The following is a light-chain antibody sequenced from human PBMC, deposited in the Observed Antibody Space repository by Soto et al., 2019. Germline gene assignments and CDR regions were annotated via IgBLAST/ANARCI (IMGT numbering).Light chain of an antibody. Sequence: DIQMTQSPSSLSASVGDRGTISCRASQRIGRFLNWYQQKPGKAPKLLIYASSTLQGGVPSSFSGSGSGTDFTLTISSLQPYDVATYFCQQSYRTPYTFGQGTKLDIK. J-gene: IGKJ2*01. V-gene: IGKV1-39*01. CDR2: ASS. CDR1: QRIGRF. CDR3: QQSYRTPYT.